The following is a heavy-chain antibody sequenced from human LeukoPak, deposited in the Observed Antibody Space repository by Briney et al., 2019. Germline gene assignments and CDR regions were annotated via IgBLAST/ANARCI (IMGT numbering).Heavy chain of an antibody. J-gene: IGHJ4*02. D-gene: IGHD3-10*01. CDR1: GFNFSSYA. Sequence: PGGSLRLPCAASGFNFSSYAMHWVRQAPGKGLEWVAVISYDGSNKYSADSVKGRFTVSRDNSENRLYVQMHSLRAEDTAVYYCARAGFTFSDYFGSFFDYWGQGTLVTVSS. CDR3: ARAGFTFSDYFGSFFDY. CDR2: ISYDGSNK. V-gene: IGHV3-30*04.